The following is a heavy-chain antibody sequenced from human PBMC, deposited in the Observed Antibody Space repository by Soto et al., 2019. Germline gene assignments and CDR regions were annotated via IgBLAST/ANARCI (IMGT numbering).Heavy chain of an antibody. CDR2: ISVYNGNT. CDR3: ARPHYYASGSYFY. Sequence: QVRLVQSGGEVKKPGASVKVSSKASGYTFSTYGISWVRQAPGQGLEWMGWISVYNGNTSYAQKFQGRLSMTTDTSTSTAYMELRSLRSDDTAVYYCARPHYYASGSYFYWGQGTLVTVSS. V-gene: IGHV1-18*04. CDR1: GYTFSTYG. J-gene: IGHJ4*02. D-gene: IGHD3-10*01.